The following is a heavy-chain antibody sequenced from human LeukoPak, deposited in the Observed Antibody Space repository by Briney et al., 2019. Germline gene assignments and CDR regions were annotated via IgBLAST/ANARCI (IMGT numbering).Heavy chain of an antibody. CDR2: IYTGGSP. CDR1: GFTVTSNY. J-gene: IGHJ5*02. Sequence: GGSLRLSCVASGFTVTSNYVTWVRQAPGKGLEWVSVIYTGGSPYYADSVEGRFTISRDNAKNTLYLQMNSLRAEDTAVYYCARDQSPGWFDPWGQGTLVTVSS. V-gene: IGHV3-53*01. CDR3: ARDQSPGWFDP.